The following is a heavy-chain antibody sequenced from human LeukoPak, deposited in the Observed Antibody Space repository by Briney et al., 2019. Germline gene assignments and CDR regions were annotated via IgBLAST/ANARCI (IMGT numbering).Heavy chain of an antibody. J-gene: IGHJ6*02. CDR1: GYTFTSYD. Sequence: ASVKVSCKASGYTFTSYDINWVRQATGQGLEWMGWMNPNSGNTGYAQKFQGRVTMTRNTSISTAYMELSSLRSEDTAVYYCARRFGYSGYDKDYGMDVWGQGTTVTVSS. D-gene: IGHD5-12*01. CDR2: MNPNSGNT. CDR3: ARRFGYSGYDKDYGMDV. V-gene: IGHV1-8*01.